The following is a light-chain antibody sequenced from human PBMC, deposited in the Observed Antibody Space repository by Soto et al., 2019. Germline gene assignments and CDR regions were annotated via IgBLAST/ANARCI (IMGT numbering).Light chain of an antibody. Sequence: IVMTQSPATLSMSPGERATLSCRASQSVSSSYLAWYQQKPGQAPRLLIYGASSRATGIPERFSGSGSGTEFTLTISSLQSEDFAVYYCQQYNNWPRTFGQGTKADNK. CDR3: QQYNNWPRT. J-gene: IGKJ1*01. CDR2: GAS. CDR1: QSVSSSY. V-gene: IGKV3D-15*01.